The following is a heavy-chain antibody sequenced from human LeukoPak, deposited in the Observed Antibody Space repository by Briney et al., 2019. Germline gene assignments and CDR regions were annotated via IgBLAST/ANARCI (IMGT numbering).Heavy chain of an antibody. CDR3: ARDSLGYCSGGSCYYAFDI. CDR2: ISSGSSYI. V-gene: IGHV3-21*01. CDR1: GFTFSSYS. Sequence: PGGSLRLSCATSGFTFSSYSMNWVRQAPGKGLEWVSSISSGSSYIYYADSVKGRFTTSRDNAKNSLYLQMNSLRAEDTAVYYCARDSLGYCSGGSCYYAFDIWGQGTMVTVSS. J-gene: IGHJ3*02. D-gene: IGHD2-15*01.